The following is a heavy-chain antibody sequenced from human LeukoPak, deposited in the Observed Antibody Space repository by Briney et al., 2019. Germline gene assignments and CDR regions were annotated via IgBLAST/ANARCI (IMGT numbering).Heavy chain of an antibody. D-gene: IGHD6-6*01. CDR2: ISSSSSYI. Sequence: GGSLRLSCAASGFTFSSYSMNWVRQAPGKGLEWVSSISSSSSYIYYADSVKGRFTISRDNAKNSLYLQMDSLRAEDTAVYYCARDGVLGASSSSLPLDYWGQGTLVTVSS. CDR1: GFTFSSYS. J-gene: IGHJ4*02. V-gene: IGHV3-21*01. CDR3: ARDGVLGASSSSLPLDY.